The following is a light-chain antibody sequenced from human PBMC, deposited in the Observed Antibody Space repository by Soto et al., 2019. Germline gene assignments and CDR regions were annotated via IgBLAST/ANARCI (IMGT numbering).Light chain of an antibody. CDR2: RTS. CDR3: QQYDSSPRT. CDR1: QSVSSSY. J-gene: IGKJ1*01. Sequence: EVVLTQSPRTLSLSPGERATLSCRASQSVSSSYLAWYQHKPGQAPRLLIYRTSNRATGIPDRFSGSGSGTDFTLTISRLEPEDFAVYWCQQYDSSPRTFGQGTKVDIK. V-gene: IGKV3-20*01.